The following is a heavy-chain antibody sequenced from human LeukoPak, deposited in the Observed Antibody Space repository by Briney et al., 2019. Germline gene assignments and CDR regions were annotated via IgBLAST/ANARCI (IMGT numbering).Heavy chain of an antibody. J-gene: IGHJ4*02. D-gene: IGHD3-3*01. CDR2: IYYSGST. Sequence: SETLSLTCTVSGGSISSSSYYWGWIRQPPGTGLEWIGSIYYSGSTYYNPSLKSRVTISVDTSKNQFSLKLSSVTAADTAVYYCATQDPDFSHLIGYWGQGTLATVSS. CDR3: ATQDPDFSHLIGY. V-gene: IGHV4-39*01. CDR1: GGSISSSSYY.